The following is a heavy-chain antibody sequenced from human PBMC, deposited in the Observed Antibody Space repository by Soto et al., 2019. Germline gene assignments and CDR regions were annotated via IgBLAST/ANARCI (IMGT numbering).Heavy chain of an antibody. CDR1: GYSFTTYC. V-gene: IGHV5-51*01. CDR3: ARHSTSAPKDY. D-gene: IGHD3-10*01. CDR2: IYPGDSDT. Sequence: GESLKISCKGSGYSFTTYCIALVRQMPGKGLEWVWIIYPGDSDTRYSPSFEGHVTISVDKSISTAFLQWNSLKASDNAIYYCARHSTSAPKDYWGQGTLVTVSS. J-gene: IGHJ4*01.